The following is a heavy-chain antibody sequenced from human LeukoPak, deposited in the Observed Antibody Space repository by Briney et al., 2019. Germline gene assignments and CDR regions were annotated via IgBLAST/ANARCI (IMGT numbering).Heavy chain of an antibody. CDR2: INPDSGGT. CDR3: ARERFYSSGSKSNRVDY. Sequence: ASVKVSCKASGYTFSGYYMHWVRQAPGQGLEWMGWINPDSGGTNYGQNFQGRVTMTRDTAINTAYMELSRLRSDDTAVYYCARERFYSSGSKSNRVDYWGQGTLVTISS. J-gene: IGHJ4*02. D-gene: IGHD6-19*01. V-gene: IGHV1-2*02. CDR1: GYTFSGYY.